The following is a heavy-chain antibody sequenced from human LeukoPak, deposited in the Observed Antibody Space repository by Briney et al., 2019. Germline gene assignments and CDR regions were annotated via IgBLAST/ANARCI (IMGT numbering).Heavy chain of an antibody. CDR2: IIPIFGSA. CDR1: GYTFTSYY. V-gene: IGHV1-69*06. J-gene: IGHJ3*02. D-gene: IGHD6-19*01. Sequence: SVKVSCKASGYTFTSYYMHWVRQAPGQGLEWMGKIIPIFGSANYAQKFQGRVTITADKSTSTAYMQLSSLRSDDTAVYYCARVVAVAGTVAFDIWGQGTMVTVSS. CDR3: ARVVAVAGTVAFDI.